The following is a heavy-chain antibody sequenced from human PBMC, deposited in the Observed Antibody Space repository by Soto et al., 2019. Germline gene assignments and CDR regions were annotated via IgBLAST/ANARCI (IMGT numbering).Heavy chain of an antibody. D-gene: IGHD3-10*01. CDR3: AADYRGSPWSA. J-gene: IGHJ5*02. CDR1: GFTFSSSA. CDR2: IVVGSGNT. Sequence: ASVKVSCKASGFTFSSSAVQRVRQARGQRLEWIGWIVVGSGNTNYTQKFQERVTITRDMSTSTAYMELSSLRSEDTAVYYCAADYRGSPWSAWGQGTLVTVSS. V-gene: IGHV1-58*01.